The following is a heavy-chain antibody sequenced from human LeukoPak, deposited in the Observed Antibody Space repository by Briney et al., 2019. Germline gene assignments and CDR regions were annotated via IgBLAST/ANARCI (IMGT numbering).Heavy chain of an antibody. CDR2: ISSSGSTI. V-gene: IGHV3-48*03. D-gene: IGHD3-22*01. CDR3: ARDYYDSSGRFDY. J-gene: IGHJ4*02. CDR1: GFAFSSFE. Sequence: GGSLRLSCAASGFAFSSFEMNWVRRAPGKGLEWLSYISSSGSTIYYADSVKGRFTISRDNAKNSLYLQMNSLRSEDTAVYYCARDYYDSSGRFDYWGQGTLVTVSS.